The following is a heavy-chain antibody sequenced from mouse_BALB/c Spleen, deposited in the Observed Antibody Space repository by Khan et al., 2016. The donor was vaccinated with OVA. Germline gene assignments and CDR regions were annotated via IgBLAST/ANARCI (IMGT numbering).Heavy chain of an antibody. D-gene: IGHD1-1*01. V-gene: IGHV1S41*01. CDR2: VAPGSGSN. J-gene: IGHJ4*01. CDR1: GYTFTSYW. Sequence: DLVKPGASVKLSCKASGYTFTSYWISWIKERPGQGLEWIGRVAPGSGSNSFNEMFKAKATLTIDTSSRTAYIQLSSLSSGDSAVYFWARSNYYGNSLYALDYWGQGTSVTVSS. CDR3: ARSNYYGNSLYALDY.